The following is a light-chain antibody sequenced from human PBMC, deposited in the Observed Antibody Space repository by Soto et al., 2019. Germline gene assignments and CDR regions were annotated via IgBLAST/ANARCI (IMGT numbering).Light chain of an antibody. CDR3: QQYNSYSET. V-gene: IGKV1-5*01. CDR2: DAS. J-gene: IGKJ1*01. CDR1: QSISSW. Sequence: DIQMTQSPSTLSASVGDRVTITCRASQSISSWLAWYQQKPGKAPKLLIYDASSLESGVTSRFSGSGSGTEFTLNISSLQHDDVATYYCQQYNSYSETFGQGTKVEIK.